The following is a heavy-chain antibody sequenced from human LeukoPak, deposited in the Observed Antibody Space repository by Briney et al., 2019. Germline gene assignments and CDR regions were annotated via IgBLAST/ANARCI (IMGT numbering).Heavy chain of an antibody. CDR2: IIPILGIA. D-gene: IGHD3-22*01. CDR1: GGTFSSYA. Sequence: ASVKVSCKASGGTFSSYAISWVRQAPGQGLEWMGRIIPILGIANCAQKFQGRVTITADKSTSTAYMELSSLRSEDTAVYYCARETYYYDSSGYQNYYYYYGMDVWGQGTTVTVSS. J-gene: IGHJ6*02. CDR3: ARETYYYDSSGYQNYYYYYGMDV. V-gene: IGHV1-69*04.